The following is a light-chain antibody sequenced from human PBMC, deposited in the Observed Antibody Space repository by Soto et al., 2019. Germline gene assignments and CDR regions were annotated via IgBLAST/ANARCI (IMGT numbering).Light chain of an antibody. CDR1: PSVTNY. CDR3: QQRNIWPPVT. Sequence: TQSPATLSLSPGERATLSCRASPSVTNYLAWCQQKPGQPPRLLIYGAFNRAAGIPARFSGSGSGTDFTLTISSLEPEDSAVYYCQQRNIWPPVTFGQGTRLEIK. J-gene: IGKJ5*01. V-gene: IGKV3-11*01. CDR2: GAF.